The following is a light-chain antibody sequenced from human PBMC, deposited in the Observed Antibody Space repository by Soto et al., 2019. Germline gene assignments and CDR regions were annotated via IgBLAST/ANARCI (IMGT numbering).Light chain of an antibody. CDR2: DAS. V-gene: IGKV3-15*01. Sequence: EIVLTQPPAILSVSPGERATHSCRASQSISRSLAWYQQKPGQAPRLLISDASTRATGIPARFSGSGSGTEFTLTISILQSEDFALYYCHQYNSWPPGTFGQGTKVEIK. CDR1: QSISRS. CDR3: HQYNSWPPGT. J-gene: IGKJ2*01.